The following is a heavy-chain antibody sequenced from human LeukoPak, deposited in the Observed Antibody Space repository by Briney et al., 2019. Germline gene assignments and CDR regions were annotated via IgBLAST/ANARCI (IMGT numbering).Heavy chain of an antibody. CDR3: TRLVYYGDGFDY. J-gene: IGHJ4*02. V-gene: IGHV3-73*01. D-gene: IGHD4-17*01. CDR1: GFTFSGSA. Sequence: GGSLRLPCAASGFTFSGSAMHWVRQASGKGLEWVGRIRSKANSYATAYAASVKGRFTISRDDSKNTAYLQMNSLKTEDTAMYYCTRLVYYGDGFDYWGQGTLATVSS. CDR2: IRSKANSYAT.